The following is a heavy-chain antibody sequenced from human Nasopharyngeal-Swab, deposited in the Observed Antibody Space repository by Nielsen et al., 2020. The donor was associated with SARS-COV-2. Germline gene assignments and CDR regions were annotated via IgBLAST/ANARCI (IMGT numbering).Heavy chain of an antibody. Sequence: RQAPGKGLEWVGEINHSGSTNYNPSLKSRVTISVDTSKNQFSLKLSSVTAADTAVYYCARGTVYYYDSSGYYYYYYYGMDVWGQGTTVTVPS. V-gene: IGHV4-34*01. D-gene: IGHD3-22*01. CDR3: ARGTVYYYDSSGYYYYYYYGMDV. J-gene: IGHJ6*02. CDR2: INHSGST.